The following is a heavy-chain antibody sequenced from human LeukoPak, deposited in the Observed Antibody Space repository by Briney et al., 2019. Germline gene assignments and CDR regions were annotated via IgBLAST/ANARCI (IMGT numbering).Heavy chain of an antibody. V-gene: IGHV1-18*01. CDR3: AREWEHVGPDY. D-gene: IGHD1-26*01. J-gene: IGHJ4*02. Sequence: GASVKVSCKASGYTFTTLGISWVRQAPGQGLEWMGWINTYNGNTNYAQNLQGRVTMTADTSTNTAYLELRSLRSDDTAMYYFAREWEHVGPDYWGQGTLVIVSS. CDR2: INTYNGNT. CDR1: GYTFTTLG.